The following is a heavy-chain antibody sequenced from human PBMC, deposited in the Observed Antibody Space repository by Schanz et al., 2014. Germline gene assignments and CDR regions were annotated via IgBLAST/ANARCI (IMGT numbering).Heavy chain of an antibody. CDR2: INPSGGST. V-gene: IGHV1-46*01. J-gene: IGHJ3*01. CDR1: GYTFTSYY. D-gene: IGHD2-2*01. CDR3: ARGIPYCSSTSCSGLDDYDV. Sequence: QVQLVQSGAEVKKPGASVKVSCKASGYTFTSYYMHWVRQAPGQGLEWMGIINPSGGSTSYAQKFQGRGTMTRDTSTSTVYMELSSLRSEDTAVYYCARGIPYCSSTSCSGLDDYDVWVQGPLVDVSP.